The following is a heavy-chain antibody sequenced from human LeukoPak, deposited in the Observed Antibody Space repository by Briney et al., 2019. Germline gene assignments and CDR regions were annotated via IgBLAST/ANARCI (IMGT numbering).Heavy chain of an antibody. CDR1: GGSISSYY. CDR3: ARVMYSSSWYENYFDY. D-gene: IGHD6-13*01. J-gene: IGHJ4*02. CDR2: IYYSGST. V-gene: IGHV4-59*12. Sequence: SETLSLTCTVSGGSISSYYWSWIREPPGKGLEWIGDIYYSGSTYYNPSLKSRVTISVDRSKNQFSLKLSSVTAADTAVYYCARVMYSSSWYENYFDYWGQGTLVTVSS.